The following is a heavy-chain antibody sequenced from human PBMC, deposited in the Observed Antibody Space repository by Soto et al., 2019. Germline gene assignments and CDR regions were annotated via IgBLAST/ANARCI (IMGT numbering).Heavy chain of an antibody. D-gene: IGHD3-3*02. Sequence: SETLSLTCTVSGDSVISSDFYWGWVRQPPGKGLEWIGSIFYLGSSYYNPSLKSRVTMSVDTSKNQFSLRLRSVTAADTALYFCARHSLALRKNNWFDPWGQGIMVTVSS. CDR2: IFYLGSS. V-gene: IGHV4-39*01. CDR3: ARHSLALRKNNWFDP. CDR1: GDSVISSDFY. J-gene: IGHJ5*02.